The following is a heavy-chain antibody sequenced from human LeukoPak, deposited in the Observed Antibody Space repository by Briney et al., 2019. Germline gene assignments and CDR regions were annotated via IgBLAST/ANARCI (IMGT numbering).Heavy chain of an antibody. D-gene: IGHD1-26*01. CDR2: IYYSGST. CDR1: GGSISSSSYY. Sequence: SETLSLTCTVSGGSISSSSYYWGWIRQPPGKGLEWIGSIYYSGSTYYNSSLKSRVTISVDTSKNQFSLELSSVTAADTAVYYCARLKVGATRYDAFDIWGQGTMVTVSS. J-gene: IGHJ3*02. V-gene: IGHV4-39*07. CDR3: ARLKVGATRYDAFDI.